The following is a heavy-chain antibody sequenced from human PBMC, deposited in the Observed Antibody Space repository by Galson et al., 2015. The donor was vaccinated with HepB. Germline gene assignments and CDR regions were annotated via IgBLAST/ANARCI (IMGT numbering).Heavy chain of an antibody. J-gene: IGHJ6*02. CDR1: GFTVSSNY. CDR2: IYSGGST. CDR3: ARSTRVLRYFDWSMGGMDV. D-gene: IGHD3-9*01. Sequence: SLRLSCAASGFTVSSNYMSWVRQAPGKGLEWVSVIYSGGSTYYADSVKGRFTISRDNSKNTLYLQMNSLRAEDTAVYYCARSTRVLRYFDWSMGGMDVWGQGTTVTVSS. V-gene: IGHV3-53*01.